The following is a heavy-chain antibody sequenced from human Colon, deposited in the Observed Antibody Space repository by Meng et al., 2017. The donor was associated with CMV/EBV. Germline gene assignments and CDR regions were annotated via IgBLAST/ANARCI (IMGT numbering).Heavy chain of an antibody. CDR2: IKQDGSEK. J-gene: IGHJ4*02. CDR1: GLTFSDSF. V-gene: IGHV3-7*01. D-gene: IGHD2-15*01. Sequence: GESLKISCTASGLTFSDSFMSWVRQAPGKGLEWVANIKQDGSEKFYVDSVKGRFTISRDNARKSVYLQMDSLRAEDTAVYYCARLVVGDNDYLDYWGQGTLVTVSS. CDR3: ARLVVGDNDYLDY.